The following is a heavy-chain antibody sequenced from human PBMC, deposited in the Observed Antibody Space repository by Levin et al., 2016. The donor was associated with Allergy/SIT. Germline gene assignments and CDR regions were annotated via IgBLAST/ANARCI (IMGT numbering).Heavy chain of an antibody. V-gene: IGHV1-69*06. CDR2: IIPIFGTA. D-gene: IGHD6-13*01. J-gene: IGHJ6*02. Sequence: WVRQAPGQGLEWMGGIIPIFGTANYAQKFQGRVTITADKSTSTAYMELSSLRSEDTAVYYCARAYLSNYYYYGMDVWGQGTTVTVSS. CDR3: ARAYLSNYYYYGMDV.